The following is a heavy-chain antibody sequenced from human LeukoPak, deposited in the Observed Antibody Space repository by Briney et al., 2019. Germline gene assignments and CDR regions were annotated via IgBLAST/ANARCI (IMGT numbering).Heavy chain of an antibody. CDR1: GYTFTGCY. D-gene: IGHD6-6*01. Sequence: GASVKVSCRASGYTFTGCYIHWVRQAPGQGLEWMGWINPNSGGTNYAQKFQGRVTVTRDTSISTAYMDLSRLRSDDTAVYYCARRTTDYSNSDLDYWGQGTLVTVSS. CDR3: ARRTTDYSNSDLDY. J-gene: IGHJ4*02. V-gene: IGHV1-2*02. CDR2: INPNSGGT.